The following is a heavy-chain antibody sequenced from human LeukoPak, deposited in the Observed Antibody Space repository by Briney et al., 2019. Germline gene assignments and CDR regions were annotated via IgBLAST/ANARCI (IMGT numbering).Heavy chain of an antibody. Sequence: GGSLRLSCAASGFTFSSYAMSWVRQAPGKGLEWVSAISGSGGSTYYADSVKGRFTISRDSSKNTLYLQMNSLRAEDTAVYYCAKESKYITIFGVANYFDYWGQGTLVTVSS. CDR3: AKESKYITIFGVANYFDY. CDR1: GFTFSSYA. D-gene: IGHD3-3*01. CDR2: ISGSGGST. J-gene: IGHJ4*02. V-gene: IGHV3-23*01.